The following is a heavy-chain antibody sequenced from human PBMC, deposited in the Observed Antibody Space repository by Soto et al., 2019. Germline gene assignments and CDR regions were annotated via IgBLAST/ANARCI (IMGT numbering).Heavy chain of an antibody. Sequence: SETLSLTCTVSGGSIISDSYYWGWIRQPPGKGLEWIGSIIRSGSTYYNPSLKSRVTISADTSKKQFSVKLTSVTAAGTAVYYCARGGRGYDFAYGYWGQGTLVTVSS. D-gene: IGHD5-12*01. CDR1: GGSIISDSYY. CDR3: ARGGRGYDFAYGY. CDR2: IIRSGST. J-gene: IGHJ4*02. V-gene: IGHV4-39*01.